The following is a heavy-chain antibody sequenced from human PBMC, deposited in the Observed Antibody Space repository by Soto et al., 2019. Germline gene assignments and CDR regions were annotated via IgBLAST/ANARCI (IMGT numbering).Heavy chain of an antibody. J-gene: IGHJ4*02. Sequence: ASVKVSCKASGYSFDRYGISWVRQAPGQRPEWMGWISADNGDTRFSQKVQGRLTLTTDTSTNTAYMDLRSLSSDDTAVYYCARDRSYYYETSGYPFDYWGQGTQGTV. CDR3: ARDRSYYYETSGYPFDY. V-gene: IGHV1-18*01. CDR1: GYSFDRYG. D-gene: IGHD3-22*01. CDR2: ISADNGDT.